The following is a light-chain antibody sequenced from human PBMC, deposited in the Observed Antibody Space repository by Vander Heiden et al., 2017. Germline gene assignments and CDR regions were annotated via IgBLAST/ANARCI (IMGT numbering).Light chain of an antibody. Sequence: VTISCTGTSSDVGGYNYVSWYQQHPGKAPKLMIYDVSKRPSGVPDRFSGSKSGNTASLTMSGLQAEDEADYYCCSYAGSFHVVFGGGTKLTVL. CDR3: CSYAGSFHVV. CDR2: DVS. V-gene: IGLV2-11*01. CDR1: SSDVGGYNY. J-gene: IGLJ2*01.